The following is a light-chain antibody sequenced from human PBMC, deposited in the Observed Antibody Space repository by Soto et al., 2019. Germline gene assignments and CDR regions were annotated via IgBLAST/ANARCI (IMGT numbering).Light chain of an antibody. V-gene: IGKV1-39*01. J-gene: IGKJ4*01. CDR1: QDINIY. Sequence: DIQMTQSPFSLSASVGDRVTITCRASQDINIYLNWYQQRPGKAPNLLIYTASSLQSGVPSRFSGSGSGTDFSLTITSLQPEDFATYFCQQSHSTPLTFGGGTKVEIK. CDR2: TAS. CDR3: QQSHSTPLT.